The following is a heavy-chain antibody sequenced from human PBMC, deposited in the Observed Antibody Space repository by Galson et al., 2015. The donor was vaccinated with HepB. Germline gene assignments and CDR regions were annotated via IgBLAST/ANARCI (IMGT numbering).Heavy chain of an antibody. D-gene: IGHD2-2*01. CDR2: INHSGST. CDR1: GGSFSGYY. V-gene: IGHV4-34*01. CDR3: ARLGWPQRIVVVPAAEKDGDY. J-gene: IGHJ4*02. Sequence: SETLSLTCAAYGGSFSGYYWSWIRQPPGKGLEWIGEINHSGSTNYNPSLKSRVTISVDTSKNQFSLKLSSVTAADTAVYYCARLGWPQRIVVVPAAEKDGDYWGQGTLVTVSS.